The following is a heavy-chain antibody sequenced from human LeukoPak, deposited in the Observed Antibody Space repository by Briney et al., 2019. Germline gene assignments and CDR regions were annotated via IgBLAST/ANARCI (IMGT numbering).Heavy chain of an antibody. Sequence: PSETLSLTCTVSGGSTSSSSYYWGWIRQPPGKGLEWIGSIYYSGSTYYNPSLKSRVTISVDTSKNQFSLKLSSVTAADTAVYYCARAGGYNILTGPVAPFDYWGQGTLVTVSS. J-gene: IGHJ4*02. V-gene: IGHV4-39*07. CDR1: GGSTSSSSYY. CDR3: ARAGGYNILTGPVAPFDY. D-gene: IGHD3-9*01. CDR2: IYYSGST.